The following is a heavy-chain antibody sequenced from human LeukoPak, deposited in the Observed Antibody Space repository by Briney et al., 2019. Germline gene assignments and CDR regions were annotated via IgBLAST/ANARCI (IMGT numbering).Heavy chain of an antibody. CDR2: IYYSGST. D-gene: IGHD3-16*01. CDR3: ARQAYLWGIDY. CDR1: GGSISSSSYY. Sequence: SETLSLTCTVSGGSISSSSYYWGWIRQPPGKGLEWIGSIYYSGSTYYNPSLKSRVTISVDTSKNQFSLKLSSVTAADTAVYYCARQAYLWGIDYWGQGTLVTVSS. V-gene: IGHV4-39*01. J-gene: IGHJ4*02.